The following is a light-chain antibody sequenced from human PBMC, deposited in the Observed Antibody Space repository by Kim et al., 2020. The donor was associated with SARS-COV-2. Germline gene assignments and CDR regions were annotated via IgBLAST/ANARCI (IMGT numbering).Light chain of an antibody. CDR1: QSVSIY. CDR2: DTS. J-gene: IGKJ3*01. Sequence: ETVLTQSPATLSVSPGERATLSCRASQSVSIYLAWYQQKPGQAPRLLIYDTSNRATGIPARFSVIGSGTDFTLTISSLKPEDFAVYYCKKSKTGPRTFG. V-gene: IGKV3-11*01. CDR3: KKSKTGPRT.